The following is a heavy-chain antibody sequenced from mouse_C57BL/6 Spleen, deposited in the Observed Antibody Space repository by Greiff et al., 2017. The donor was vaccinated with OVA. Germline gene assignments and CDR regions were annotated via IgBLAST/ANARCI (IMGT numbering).Heavy chain of an antibody. D-gene: IGHD2-2*01. CDR3: ARDGYDGDWFAY. CDR1: GYTFTSYW. Sequence: QVQLQQPGAELVKPGASVKLSCKASGYTFTSYWMHWVKQRPGQGLEWIGMIHPNSGSTNYNEKFKSKATLTVDKSSSTAYMQLSSLTSEDSAVYYCARDGYDGDWFAYWGQGTLVTVSA. V-gene: IGHV1-64*01. CDR2: IHPNSGST. J-gene: IGHJ3*01.